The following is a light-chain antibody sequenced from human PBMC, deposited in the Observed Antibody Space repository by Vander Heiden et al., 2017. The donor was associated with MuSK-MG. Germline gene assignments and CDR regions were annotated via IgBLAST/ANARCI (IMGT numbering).Light chain of an antibody. V-gene: IGLV2-14*03. Sequence: QSALTQPASVSGSPGQSITIPCTGTSSDVGGYNYVYWYQQHPGKAPKLMIYDVSNRPSGVSNRFSGSKSGNTASLTISGLQAEDEADYYCSSYTSSSTVVFGGGTKLTVL. CDR1: SSDVGGYNY. CDR2: DVS. CDR3: SSYTSSSTVV. J-gene: IGLJ2*01.